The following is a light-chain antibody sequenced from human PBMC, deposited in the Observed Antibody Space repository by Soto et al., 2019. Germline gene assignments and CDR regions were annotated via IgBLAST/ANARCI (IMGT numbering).Light chain of an antibody. V-gene: IGKV3-20*01. CDR3: QQYGSSPNT. Sequence: EIVLTQSPDTLSLSPGERATLSCRASQSIYRNFLAWYQQKPGQAPRLLIYGASSRATGIPDRFSGSGSGTDFTLIISRLEPEDFAVYFCQQYGSSPNTFGPGTKGNI. J-gene: IGKJ3*01. CDR2: GAS. CDR1: QSIYRNF.